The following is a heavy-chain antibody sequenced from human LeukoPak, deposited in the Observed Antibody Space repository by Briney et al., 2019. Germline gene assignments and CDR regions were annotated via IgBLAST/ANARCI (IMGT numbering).Heavy chain of an antibody. CDR2: IYHSGST. D-gene: IGHD3-3*01. J-gene: IGHJ4*02. V-gene: IGHV4-4*02. CDR3: AKESGGYYDFWSGSYYFDY. CDR1: GGSISSSNW. Sequence: TPSGTLSLTCAVSGGSISSSNWWSWVRQPPGKGLEWIGEIYHSGSTNYNPSLKSRATISVDKSKNQFSLKLSSVTAADTAVYYCAKESGGYYDFWSGSYYFDYWGQGTLVTVSS.